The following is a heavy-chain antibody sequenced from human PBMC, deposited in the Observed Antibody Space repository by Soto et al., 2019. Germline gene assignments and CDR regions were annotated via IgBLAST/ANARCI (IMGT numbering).Heavy chain of an antibody. V-gene: IGHV3-74*01. Sequence: GGSLRLCCAASGFTFSSYWMHWVRQAPGKGLVWVSRINSDGSSTSYADSVKDRFTISRDNAKNTLYLQMNSLRAEDTAVYYCARGKYYYYGMDVWGQGTTVTVSS. J-gene: IGHJ6*02. CDR1: GFTFSSYW. CDR2: INSDGSST. CDR3: ARGKYYYYGMDV.